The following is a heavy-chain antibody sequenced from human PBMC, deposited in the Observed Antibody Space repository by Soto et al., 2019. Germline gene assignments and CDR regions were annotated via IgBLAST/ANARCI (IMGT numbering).Heavy chain of an antibody. Sequence: EVQLLESGGGLVQPGGSLRLSCAASGFTFSSYAMRWVRQAPVKGLEWGSAISGSGDSTYYADSVKGRFTISRDNSKNTLYLQMTSLRAEDTAVYYCARRGSGSYYDYWGQGTLVTVSS. CDR2: ISGSGDST. CDR3: ARRGSGSYYDY. CDR1: GFTFSSYA. D-gene: IGHD1-26*01. J-gene: IGHJ4*02. V-gene: IGHV3-23*01.